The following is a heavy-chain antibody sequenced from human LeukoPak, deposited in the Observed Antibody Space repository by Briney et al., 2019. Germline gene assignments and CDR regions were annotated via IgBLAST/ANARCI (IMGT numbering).Heavy chain of an antibody. V-gene: IGHV3-48*01. D-gene: IGHD2-15*01. CDR3: ARDRCSGGSCNFDY. CDR2: ISSSSSTI. Sequence: GGSLRLSCAASGLTFSSYSMNWVRQAPGKGLEWVSYISSSSSTIYYADSVKGRFTISRDNAKNSLYLQMNSLRAEDTAVYYCARDRCSGGSCNFDYWGQGTLVTVSS. CDR1: GLTFSSYS. J-gene: IGHJ4*02.